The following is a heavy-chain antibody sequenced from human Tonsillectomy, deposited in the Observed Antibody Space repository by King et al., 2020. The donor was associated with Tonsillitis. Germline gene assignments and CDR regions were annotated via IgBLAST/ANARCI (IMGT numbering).Heavy chain of an antibody. J-gene: IGHJ6*02. V-gene: IGHV4-30-2*01. D-gene: IGHD4-17*01. CDR3: ARDAGAYGMDV. CDR2: IYHREST. Sequence: LQLQESGSGLVKPSQTLSLTCAVSGGSISSGGYSWSWIRQPPGKGLEWIGYIYHRESTYYNPSLKSRVNISVDRSKNHLSLNLTSVTAADTAVYYCARDAGAYGMDVWGQGTTVTVSS. CDR1: GGSISSGGYS.